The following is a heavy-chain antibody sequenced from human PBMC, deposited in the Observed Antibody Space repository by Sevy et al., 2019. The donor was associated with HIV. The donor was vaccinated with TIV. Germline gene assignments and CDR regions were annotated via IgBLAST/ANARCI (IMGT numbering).Heavy chain of an antibody. Sequence: GGSLRLACGASGFTFGSYWMHWVRQVPGKGLEWVSRISEDGRSTTYADSVRGRFSISRDNAKNTLYLQMNGLRADDAAVYYCARDSVTVYGIVLYALDMWGQGTMVTVSS. CDR2: ISEDGRST. D-gene: IGHD3-3*01. J-gene: IGHJ3*02. CDR1: GFTFGSYW. CDR3: ARDSVTVYGIVLYALDM. V-gene: IGHV3-74*01.